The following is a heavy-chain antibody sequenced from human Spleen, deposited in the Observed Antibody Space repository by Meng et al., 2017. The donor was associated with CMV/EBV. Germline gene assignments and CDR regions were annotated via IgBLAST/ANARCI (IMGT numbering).Heavy chain of an antibody. CDR2: ISSSSSYI. V-gene: IGHV3-21*04. J-gene: IGHJ4*02. CDR3: ARSLKGSTSCYRCFDY. Sequence: GESLKISCAASGFTFSSYSMNWVRQAPGKGLEWVSSISSSSSYIYYADSVKGRFTISRDNAKNSLYLQMNSLRAEDMALYYCARSLKGSTSCYRCFDYWGQGTLVTVSS. D-gene: IGHD2-2*02. CDR1: GFTFSSYS.